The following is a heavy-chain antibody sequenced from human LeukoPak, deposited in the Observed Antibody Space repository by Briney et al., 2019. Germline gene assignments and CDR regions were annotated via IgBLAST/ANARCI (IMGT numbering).Heavy chain of an antibody. CDR3: ARAIAAAGTGWSDP. V-gene: IGHV4-34*01. J-gene: IGHJ5*02. CDR2: INHSGST. D-gene: IGHD6-13*01. CDR1: GGSFSGYY. Sequence: PSGTLSLTCAVYGGSFSGYYWSWIRQPPGKGLEWIGEINHSGSTNYNPSLKSRVTISVDTSKNQFSLKLSSVTAADTAVYYCARAIAAAGTGWSDPWGQGTLVTVSS.